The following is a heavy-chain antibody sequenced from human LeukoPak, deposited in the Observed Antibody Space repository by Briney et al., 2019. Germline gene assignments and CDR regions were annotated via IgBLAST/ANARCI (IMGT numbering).Heavy chain of an antibody. D-gene: IGHD3-22*01. CDR3: ARAVYYDSSGPRPYYFDY. Sequence: XGGXXPIFGTPTYAQKFQGRVTITTDESTSTAYMELSSLRSEDMAVYYCARAVYYDSSGPRPYYFDYWGQGTLVTVSS. V-gene: IGHV1-69*05. J-gene: IGHJ4*02. CDR2: XXPIFGTP.